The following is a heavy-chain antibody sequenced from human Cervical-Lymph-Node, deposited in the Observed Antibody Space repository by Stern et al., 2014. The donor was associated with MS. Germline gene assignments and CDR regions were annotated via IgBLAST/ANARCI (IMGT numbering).Heavy chain of an antibody. D-gene: IGHD3-16*01. V-gene: IGHV4-59*01. J-gene: IGHJ6*02. Sequence: QVQLQESGPGLVKPSETLSLTCTVSGGSISGYYWTWIRQSPGKGLEYIGYIYYSGSPNNNPSLKSRFTISVATSKNQFSLRLSSVTAADTAVYYCARSYTYGYYYGMDVWGQGTTVTVSS. CDR1: GGSISGYY. CDR3: ARSYTYGYYYGMDV. CDR2: IYYSGSP.